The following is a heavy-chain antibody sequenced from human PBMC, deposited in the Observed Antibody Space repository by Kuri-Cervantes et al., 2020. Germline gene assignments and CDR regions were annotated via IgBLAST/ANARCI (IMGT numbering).Heavy chain of an antibody. CDR1: GYTFTGYY. CDR3: ARAGLPTRSYYYYGMDV. J-gene: IGHJ6*02. Sequence: ASVKVSCKASGYTFTGYYMHWVRQAPGQGLEWMGWINPNSGGTNYAQKFQGRVTITADESTSTAYMELSSLRSEDTAVYYCARAGLPTRSYYYYGMDVWGQGTTVTVSS. V-gene: IGHV1-2*02. D-gene: IGHD5-12*01. CDR2: INPNSGGT.